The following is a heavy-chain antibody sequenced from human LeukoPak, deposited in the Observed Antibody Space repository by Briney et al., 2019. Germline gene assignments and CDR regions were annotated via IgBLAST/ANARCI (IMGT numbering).Heavy chain of an antibody. CDR3: ARFCVRGVTWFDP. CDR1: GGSFSGYY. CDR2: INHSGST. V-gene: IGHV4-34*01. Sequence: NSSETLSLTCAVYGGSFSGYYWSWIRQPPGKGLEWIGEINHSGSTNYNPSLKSRVTISVDTSKNQFSLKPSSVTAADTAVYYCARFCVRGVTWFDPWGQGTLVTVSS. D-gene: IGHD3-10*02. J-gene: IGHJ5*02.